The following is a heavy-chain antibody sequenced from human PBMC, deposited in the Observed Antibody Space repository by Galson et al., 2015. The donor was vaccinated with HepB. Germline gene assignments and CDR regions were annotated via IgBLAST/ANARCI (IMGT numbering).Heavy chain of an antibody. CDR1: RYNFNTYW. J-gene: IGHJ5*02. Sequence: QSGAEVKKPGESLKISCQGSRYNFNTYWIAWVRQMPGKGLEWMGIIYPGDSDTRYSPSFQGQVTISADKSISTAYVQWNSLKVSDTAMYYCARSRGRLSTVTVNGLNWLDPWGQGTPVTVSS. CDR2: IYPGDSDT. V-gene: IGHV5-51*03. D-gene: IGHD3-9*01. CDR3: ARSRGRLSTVTVNGLNWLDP.